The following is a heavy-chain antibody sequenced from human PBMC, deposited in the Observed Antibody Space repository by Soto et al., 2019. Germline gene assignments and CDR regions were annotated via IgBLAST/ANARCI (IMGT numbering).Heavy chain of an antibody. CDR3: AMLFLAKSLDY. Sequence: SETLSLTCVVSGDSLSSGNWWSWVRQPPGKGLEWIGEIYHSGGTNYNPSLKSRVTISVDESKNQLSLKLSSVTAADTAVYYCAMLFLAKSLDYCGPGPLVTVSS. D-gene: IGHD3-3*02. CDR2: IYHSGGT. J-gene: IGHJ4*02. V-gene: IGHV4-4*02. CDR1: GDSLSSGNW.